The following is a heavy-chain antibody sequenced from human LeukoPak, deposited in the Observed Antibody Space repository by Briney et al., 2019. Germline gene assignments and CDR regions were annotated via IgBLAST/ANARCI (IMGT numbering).Heavy chain of an antibody. CDR3: AKDLGTRSVYYYGMDV. D-gene: IGHD1-14*01. CDR1: GFTFSSYS. J-gene: IGHJ6*02. CDR2: ISSSSSII. Sequence: GGSLRLSCAASGFTFSSYSMNWVRQAPGKGLEWVSYISSSSSIIFYADSVKGRFTTSRDNAKNSLYLQMNSLRAEDTAVYYCAKDLGTRSVYYYGMDVWGQGTTVTVSS. V-gene: IGHV3-48*01.